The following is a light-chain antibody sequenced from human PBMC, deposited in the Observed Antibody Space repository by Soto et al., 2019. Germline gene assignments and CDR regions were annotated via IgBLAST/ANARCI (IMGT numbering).Light chain of an antibody. CDR2: GAS. Sequence: EIVMTQSPVTLSVSPGEGATLSCRASQSISSSLAWHQQKPGQAPRLLIYGASTRATGVPARFSGSGSGTEFTLTISSLQSEDFAVYYCQQYGTSPRTFGQGSKVDIK. CDR3: QQYGTSPRT. CDR1: QSISSS. V-gene: IGKV3-15*01. J-gene: IGKJ2*02.